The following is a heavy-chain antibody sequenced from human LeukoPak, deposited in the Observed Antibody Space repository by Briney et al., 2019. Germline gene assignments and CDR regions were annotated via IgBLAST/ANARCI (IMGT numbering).Heavy chain of an antibody. CDR1: GGSISSYY. Sequence: SETLSLTCTVSGGSISSYYWSWVRQPAGKGLEWIGRIYTSGSTNYNPSLKSRVTMSVDTSKNQFSLKLSSVTAADTAVYYCARDGEIHPYDSSGYYYDYWGQGTLVTVSS. V-gene: IGHV4-4*07. J-gene: IGHJ4*02. CDR3: ARDGEIHPYDSSGYYYDY. CDR2: IYTSGST. D-gene: IGHD3-22*01.